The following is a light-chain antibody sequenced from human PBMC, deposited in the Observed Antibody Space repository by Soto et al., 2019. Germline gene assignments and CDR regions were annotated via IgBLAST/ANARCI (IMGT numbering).Light chain of an antibody. CDR2: EVS. J-gene: IGLJ2*01. CDR3: SSYAGSNNLV. Sequence: QSVLTQPPSASGSPGQSVTISCTGTSSDVGGYNYVSWYQQHPGKAPKLMIYEVSKRPSGLPDRFSCSKSGNTASLTVSGLQADDEDDYYCSSYAGSNNLVFGGGTKLTVL. CDR1: SSDVGGYNY. V-gene: IGLV2-8*01.